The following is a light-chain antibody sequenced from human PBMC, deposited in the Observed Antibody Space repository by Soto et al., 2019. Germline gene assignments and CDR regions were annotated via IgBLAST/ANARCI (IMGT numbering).Light chain of an antibody. V-gene: IGKV3-11*01. J-gene: IGKJ4*01. CDR1: QSIRTY. CDR2: NAS. Sequence: EIVLTQSPATLSLFPGERATLSCRASQSIRTYLAWYQQKPGQAPRLLISNASNRATGIPARFSGSGSGTDFSPTISSLEAEDFAVYYGPQRSNCPRTFGGGTKVEIK. CDR3: PQRSNCPRT.